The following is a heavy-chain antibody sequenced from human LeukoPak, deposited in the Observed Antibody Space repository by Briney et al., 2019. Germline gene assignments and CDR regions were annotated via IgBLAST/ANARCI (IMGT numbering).Heavy chain of an antibody. CDR1: GFTFSSYS. CDR2: ISGTSSII. Sequence: GGSLRLSCAASGFTFSSYSMNWVRQAPGKRLEGISYISGTSSIIYYTPSVKGRFTISRDNGKYSLYLQMNSLRDDDTAVYFCARGTWDGDRTFDIWGQGAMVTVSS. J-gene: IGHJ3*02. CDR3: ARGTWDGDRTFDI. V-gene: IGHV3-48*02. D-gene: IGHD5-24*01.